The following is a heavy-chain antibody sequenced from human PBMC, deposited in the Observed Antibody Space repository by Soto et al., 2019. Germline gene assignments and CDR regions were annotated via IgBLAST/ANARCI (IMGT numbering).Heavy chain of an antibody. CDR1: GYTFTGYY. V-gene: IGHV1-2*04. Sequence: ASVKVSCKASGYTFTGYYMHWVRQAPGQGLEWMGWINPNSGGTNYAQKFQGWVTMTRDTSISTAYTELSRLRSDDTAVYYCARDLAVAGHDAFDIWGQGTMVTVSS. J-gene: IGHJ3*02. CDR3: ARDLAVAGHDAFDI. CDR2: INPNSGGT. D-gene: IGHD6-19*01.